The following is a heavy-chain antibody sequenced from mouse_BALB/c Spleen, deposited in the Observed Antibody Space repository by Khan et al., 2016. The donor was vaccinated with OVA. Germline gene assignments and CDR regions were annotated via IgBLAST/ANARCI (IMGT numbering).Heavy chain of an antibody. V-gene: IGHV1S29*02. D-gene: IGHD1-2*01. CDR2: IYPNDGGS. CDR1: GYTFSDYN. J-gene: IGHJ3*01. Sequence: VQLQQSGPELVKPGASVKISCKTSGYTFSDYNMDWVKQSHGKRLEWFGYIYPNDGGSGYNQKFKTKATLTVDMSSSTAYMELRSLTSEDSAVYYCVRSGYGSFAFWGQGTLVTVS. CDR3: VRSGYGSFAF.